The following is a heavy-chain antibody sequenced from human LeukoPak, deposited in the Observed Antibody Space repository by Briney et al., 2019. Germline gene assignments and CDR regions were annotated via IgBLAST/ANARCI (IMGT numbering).Heavy chain of an antibody. CDR2: TSPDEGLK. V-gene: IGHV3-30*03. D-gene: IGHD1-26*01. Sequence: GGSLRLSCAASGFTFSSYSMNWVRQAPGKGLEWVAVTSPDEGLKFYGDSVKGRFTISRDNSKNTMYLQMNNLREEDTAIYYCTRDPILGAPDYFDYWGQGTLVAVSS. CDR1: GFTFSSYS. J-gene: IGHJ4*02. CDR3: TRDPILGAPDYFDY.